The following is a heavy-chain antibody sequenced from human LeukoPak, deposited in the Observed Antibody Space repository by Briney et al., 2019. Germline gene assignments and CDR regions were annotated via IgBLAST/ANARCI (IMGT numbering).Heavy chain of an antibody. J-gene: IGHJ4*02. Sequence: ASVKVSCTASGYTFTSYGISWVRQAPGQGLEWMGWISAYNGNTNYAQELQGRVTMTTDTSTSTAYMELRSLRSDDTAVYYCARVVANIVVVNGFYLDYWGQGTLVTVSS. D-gene: IGHD3-22*01. CDR1: GYTFTSYG. V-gene: IGHV1-18*01. CDR3: ARVVANIVVVNGFYLDY. CDR2: ISAYNGNT.